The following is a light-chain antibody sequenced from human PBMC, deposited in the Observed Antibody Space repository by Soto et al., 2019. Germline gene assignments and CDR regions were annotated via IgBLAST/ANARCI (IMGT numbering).Light chain of an antibody. V-gene: IGKV3-20*01. J-gene: IGKJ5*01. CDR2: GAS. CDR3: QQYNNWPPIT. Sequence: EIVLTQSPGTLSLSPGERATLSCRASQSVSSSYLAWYQQKPGQAPRLLIYGASSRATGIPDRFSGSGSVTEFTLTISSLQSEDFAVYYCQQYNNWPPITFGQGTRLEIK. CDR1: QSVSSSY.